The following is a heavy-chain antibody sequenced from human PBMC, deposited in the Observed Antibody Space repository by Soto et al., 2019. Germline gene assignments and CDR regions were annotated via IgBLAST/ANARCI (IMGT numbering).Heavy chain of an antibody. V-gene: IGHV1-3*01. J-gene: IGHJ6*02. D-gene: IGHD6-13*01. Sequence: ASVKVSCKASGYTFTSYAMHWVRQAPGQRLEWMGWINAGNGNTKYSQKFQGRVTITRDTSASTAYMELSSLRSEDTAVYYCARDTEDIAAAGYDLYYYYYGMDAWGQGTTVTVS. CDR1: GYTFTSYA. CDR2: INAGNGNT. CDR3: ARDTEDIAAAGYDLYYYYYGMDA.